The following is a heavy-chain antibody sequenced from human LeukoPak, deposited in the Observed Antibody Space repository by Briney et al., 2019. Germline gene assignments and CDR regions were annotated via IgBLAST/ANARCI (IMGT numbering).Heavy chain of an antibody. CDR1: GASVRSHY. Sequence: PSETLSLTCTVSGASVRSHYWSWIRRTPGKGLEWLGYGFYIGRTNYNPSLGSRVAISLDTSKNQFSLRLTAVTAADTAVYYCARRDGDNYDFDYWGQGILVTVSS. J-gene: IGHJ4*02. CDR2: GFYIGRT. V-gene: IGHV4-59*02. CDR3: ARRDGDNYDFDY. D-gene: IGHD5-24*01.